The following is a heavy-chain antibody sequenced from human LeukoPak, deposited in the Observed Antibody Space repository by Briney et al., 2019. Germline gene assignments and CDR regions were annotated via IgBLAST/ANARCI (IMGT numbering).Heavy chain of an antibody. V-gene: IGHV1-2*02. D-gene: IGHD3-3*01. CDR1: GYTFTGYY. CDR3: ARDPYDFWSGYYVASDH. J-gene: IGHJ4*02. Sequence: ASVKVSCKASGYTFTGYYMHWVRQAPGQGLEWMGWINPNSGGTNYAQKFQGRVTMTRDTSISTAYMELSRLRSDDTAVYYCARDPYDFWSGYYVASDHWGQGTLVTVSS. CDR2: INPNSGGT.